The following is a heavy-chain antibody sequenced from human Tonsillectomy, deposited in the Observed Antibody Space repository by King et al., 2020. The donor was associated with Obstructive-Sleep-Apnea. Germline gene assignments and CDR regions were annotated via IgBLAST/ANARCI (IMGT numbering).Heavy chain of an antibody. J-gene: IGHJ4*02. D-gene: IGHD6-19*01. CDR1: GFSLRTARMG. CDR2: VFSDDEK. CDR3: ARIMSAGAGGFDY. Sequence: VTLKESGPVLVKPTETLTLTCTVSGFSLRTARMGVSWIRQPPGKALEWLAHVFSDDEKSYDTSLKTRLTVSKDTSKSQVVLTMPNMDPVDTATYYCARIMSAGAGGFDYWGQGTLVTVSS. V-gene: IGHV2-26*01.